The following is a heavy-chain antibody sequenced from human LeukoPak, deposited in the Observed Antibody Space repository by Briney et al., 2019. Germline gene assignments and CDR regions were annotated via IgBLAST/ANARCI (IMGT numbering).Heavy chain of an antibody. CDR3: AREDYGGNSFDY. J-gene: IGHJ4*02. V-gene: IGHV3-48*03. CDR1: GFTFSSYE. Sequence: GGSLRLSCAASGFTFSSYEMNWVRQAPGKGLEWVSYISSSGSSIYYADSVKGRFTISRDNAKNSLYLQMNSLRAEDTAVYYCAREDYGGNSFDYWGQGTLVTVSS. CDR2: ISSSGSSI. D-gene: IGHD4-23*01.